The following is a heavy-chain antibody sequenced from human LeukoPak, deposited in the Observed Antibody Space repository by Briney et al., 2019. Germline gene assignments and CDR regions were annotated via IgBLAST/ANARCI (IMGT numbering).Heavy chain of an antibody. CDR1: GYTFTSYD. J-gene: IGHJ4*02. CDR2: VNPNSGNT. D-gene: IGHD4-23*01. V-gene: IGHV1-8*01. CDR3: ARGSLLYGGNSGVDY. Sequence: ASVKVSCKASGYTFTSYDINWVRQATGQGPEWMGWVNPNSGNTGYTQKFQGRVTMTRNTSISTAYMELSSLRSDDTAVYYCARGSLLYGGNSGVDYWGQGTLVTVSS.